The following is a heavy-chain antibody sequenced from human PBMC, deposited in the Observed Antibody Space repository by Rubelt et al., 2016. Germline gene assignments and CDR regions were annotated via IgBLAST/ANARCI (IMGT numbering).Heavy chain of an antibody. Sequence: QVQLQQWGAGLLKPSETLSLTCAVYGGSFSGYYWSWIRQPPGKGLEWIGDINHSGSTNYNPSLKSRVTISVDTSKNQFSLERSSVTAADTAVYYCARFTYTYGYDWIDPWGQGTLVTVSS. V-gene: IGHV4-34*01. CDR2: INHSGST. D-gene: IGHD5-18*01. CDR1: GGSFSGYY. CDR3: ARFTYTYGYDWIDP. J-gene: IGHJ5*02.